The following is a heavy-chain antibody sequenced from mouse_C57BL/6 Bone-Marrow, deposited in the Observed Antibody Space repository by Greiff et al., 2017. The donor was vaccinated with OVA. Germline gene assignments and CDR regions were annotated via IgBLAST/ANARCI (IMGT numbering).Heavy chain of an antibody. CDR3: EVTTVVAGGMDY. Sequence: QVQLQQPGAELVMPGASVKLSCKASGYTFTSYWMHWVKQRPGQGLEWIGEIDPSDSYTNYNQKFKGKSTLTVDKSSSTAYMQLSSLTSEDSAVYYCEVTTVVAGGMDYWGQGTSVTVSS. D-gene: IGHD1-1*01. CDR2: IDPSDSYT. CDR1: GYTFTSYW. J-gene: IGHJ4*01. V-gene: IGHV1-69*01.